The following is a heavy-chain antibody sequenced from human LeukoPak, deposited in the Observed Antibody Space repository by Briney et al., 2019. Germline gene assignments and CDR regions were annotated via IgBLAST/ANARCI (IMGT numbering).Heavy chain of an antibody. D-gene: IGHD6-13*01. CDR1: GFTFSTYS. CDR3: VRDWPRFSSSWYGWFDP. J-gene: IGHJ5*02. V-gene: IGHV3-48*02. CDR2: ISSTSSTI. Sequence: GGSLRLSCAASGFTFSTYSMNWVRQAPGKGLEWVSYISSTSSTIYYADSVKGRFTISSDNAKNSLYLQMYSLRDEDTAVYYCVRDWPRFSSSWYGWFDPWGQGTLVTVSS.